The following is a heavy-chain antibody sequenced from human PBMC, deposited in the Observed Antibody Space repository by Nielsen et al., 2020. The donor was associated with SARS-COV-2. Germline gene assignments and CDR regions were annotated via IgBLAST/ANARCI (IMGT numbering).Heavy chain of an antibody. CDR2: IDPTDSYT. CDR3: ARPTQGSGYRAWSFDL. V-gene: IGHV5-10-1*01. CDR1: GYSFTSYW. D-gene: IGHD5-12*01. J-gene: IGHJ2*01. Sequence: GESLKISCKGSGYSFTSYWITWVRQMPGKGLEWMGNIDPTDSYTNFSPSFQGHVTMSIDKSITTAYLQWSALKPSDTAIYYCARPTQGSGYRAWSFDLWGRGTLVTVSS.